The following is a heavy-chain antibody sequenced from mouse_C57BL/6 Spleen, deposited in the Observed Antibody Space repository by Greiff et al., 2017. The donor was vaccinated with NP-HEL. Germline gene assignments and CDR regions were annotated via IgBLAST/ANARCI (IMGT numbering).Heavy chain of an antibody. Sequence: VKLQESGAELVRPGTSVKMSCKASGYTFTNYWIGWAKQRPGHGLEWIGDIYPGGGYTNYNEKFKGKATLTADKSSSTAYMQFSSLTSEDSAIDYCAREGNWDGYAMDYWGQGTSVTVSS. V-gene: IGHV1-63*01. CDR2: IYPGGGYT. CDR3: AREGNWDGYAMDY. D-gene: IGHD4-1*01. J-gene: IGHJ4*01. CDR1: GYTFTNYW.